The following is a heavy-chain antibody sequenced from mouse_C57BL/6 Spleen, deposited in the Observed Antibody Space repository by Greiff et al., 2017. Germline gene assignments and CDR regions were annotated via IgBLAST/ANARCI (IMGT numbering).Heavy chain of an antibody. CDR2: IDPSDSYT. J-gene: IGHJ2*01. D-gene: IGHD2-4*01. V-gene: IGHV1-50*01. Sequence: PGQGLEWIGEIDPSDSYTNYNQKFKGKATLTVDTSSSTAYMQLSSLTSEDSAVYYCARLITTYFDYWGQGTTLTVSS. CDR3: ARLITTYFDY.